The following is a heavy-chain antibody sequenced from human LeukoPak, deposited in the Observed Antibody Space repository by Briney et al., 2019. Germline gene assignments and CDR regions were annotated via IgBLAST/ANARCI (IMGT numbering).Heavy chain of an antibody. CDR1: GYSFTSYW. V-gene: IGHV5-51*01. J-gene: IGHJ4*02. CDR2: IYPGDSDT. Sequence: GESLKISCKGSGYSFTSYWIGWVRQMPGKGLEWMGIIYPGDSDTRYSPSFQGQVTISADKSISTAYLQWSSLKASDTAMYYCARPIVSAARPGYYFDYWGQGTLVTVSS. D-gene: IGHD6-6*01. CDR3: ARPIVSAARPGYYFDY.